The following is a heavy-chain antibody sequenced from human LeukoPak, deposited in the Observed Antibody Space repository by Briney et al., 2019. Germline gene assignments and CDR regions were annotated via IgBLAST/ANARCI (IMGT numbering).Heavy chain of an antibody. J-gene: IGHJ4*02. D-gene: IGHD3-3*01. V-gene: IGHV3-30*02. CDR1: GFSFSSYG. CDR3: AKGATIFGVVGSLYFDY. Sequence: PGGSLRLSCAASGFSFSSYGMHWVRQAPGKGLEWVAFIRYDGSNKYYADSVKGRFTISRDNSKNTLYLQMNSLRAEDTAVYYCAKGATIFGVVGSLYFDYWGQGTLVTVSS. CDR2: IRYDGSNK.